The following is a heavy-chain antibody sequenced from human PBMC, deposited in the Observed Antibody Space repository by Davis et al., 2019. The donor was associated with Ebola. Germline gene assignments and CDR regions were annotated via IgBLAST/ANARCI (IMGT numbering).Heavy chain of an antibody. CDR3: ARARVGISYWFDP. J-gene: IGHJ5*02. V-gene: IGHV4-30-4*01. CDR2: IYYFGST. D-gene: IGHD2-21*01. CDR1: GDSISSGDYF. Sequence: MPSETLSLTCTVSGDSISSGDYFWTWIRQPPGKGLAWIWYIYYFGSTYYNPSLKSRVTISVDTSKNQFSLKLSSVTAADTAVYYCARARVGISYWFDPWGQGTLVTVSS.